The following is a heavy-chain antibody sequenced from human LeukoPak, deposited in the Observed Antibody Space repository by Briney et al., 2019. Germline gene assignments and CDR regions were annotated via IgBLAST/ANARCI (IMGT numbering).Heavy chain of an antibody. CDR3: AVGPAAIHNWFDP. D-gene: IGHD2-2*01. CDR2: INTDGSST. CDR1: GFTFSSYW. Sequence: QTGGSLRLSCAASGFTFSSYWMPWVRQAPGKGLVWVSRINTDGSSTSYADSVKGRFTISRDNAKNTLYLQMNSLRAEDTAVYYCAVGPAAIHNWFDPWGQGTLVTVSS. V-gene: IGHV3-74*01. J-gene: IGHJ5*02.